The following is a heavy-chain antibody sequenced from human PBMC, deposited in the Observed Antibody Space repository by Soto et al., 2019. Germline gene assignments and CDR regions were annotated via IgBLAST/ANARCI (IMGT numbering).Heavy chain of an antibody. J-gene: IGHJ2*01. D-gene: IGHD2-8*01. CDR1: GFTFSSYA. CDR2: ISGSGGST. V-gene: IGHV3-23*01. CDR3: AKDRNPPPVLMVYATVGPSGSFEL. Sequence: EVQLLESGGGLVQPGGSLRLSCAASGFTFSSYAMSWVRQAPGKGLEWVSAISGSGGSTYYADSVKGRFTISRDTSKNTLYLQMNSLRAEDTAVYYFAKDRNPPPVLMVYATVGPSGSFELWGRGTLVTVSS.